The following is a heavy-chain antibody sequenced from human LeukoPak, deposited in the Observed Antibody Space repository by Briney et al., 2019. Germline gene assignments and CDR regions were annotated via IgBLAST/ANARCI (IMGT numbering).Heavy chain of an antibody. CDR3: ARPNVDTAMAELYWFFDV. J-gene: IGHJ2*01. CDR2: IYYSATT. Sequence: PSETLSLTCTVSGGSITSYFWSWIRQPPGKGLEWIGSIYYSATTYYNPSLKSRVTISVDTSKNQFSLKLTSVTAADTAVYYCARPNVDTAMAELYWFFDVWGRGTLVTVSS. V-gene: IGHV4-59*05. CDR1: GGSITSYF. D-gene: IGHD5-18*01.